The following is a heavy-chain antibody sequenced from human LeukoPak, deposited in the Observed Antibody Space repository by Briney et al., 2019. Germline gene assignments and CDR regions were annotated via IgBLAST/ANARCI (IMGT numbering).Heavy chain of an antibody. D-gene: IGHD1-26*01. CDR3: ARQPYMLGAYYFDY. J-gene: IGHJ4*02. V-gene: IGHV4-59*08. CDR1: GGSMSSYY. Sequence: SETLSLTCTVSGGSMSSYYWSWIRQPPGKGLEWIGYIFYSGSTNYNPSLKSRVTLSVDTSKNQFSLKLGSVTAADTAVYYCARQPYMLGAYYFDYWGQGTLVTVSS. CDR2: IFYSGST.